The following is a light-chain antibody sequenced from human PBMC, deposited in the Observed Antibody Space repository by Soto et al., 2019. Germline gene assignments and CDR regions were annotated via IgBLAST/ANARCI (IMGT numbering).Light chain of an antibody. CDR3: QSYDSSLNGRV. Sequence: QSVLTQPPSVSGAPGQRVTISCTGSSSNIWAGYDVHWYQQLPGTAPKLLIYGNSNRPSGVPDRFSGSKSGTSASLAITGFQAEDEADYYCQSYDSSLNGRVFGTGSKLTVL. J-gene: IGLJ1*01. CDR1: SSNIWAGYD. V-gene: IGLV1-40*01. CDR2: GNS.